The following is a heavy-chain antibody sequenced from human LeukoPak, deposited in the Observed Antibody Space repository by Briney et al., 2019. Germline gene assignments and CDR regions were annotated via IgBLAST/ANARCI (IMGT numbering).Heavy chain of an antibody. CDR3: ARRDSDFDY. Sequence: SETLSLTCAVYGGSFSGCYWSWIRQPPGKGLEWIGEINHSGSTNYNPSLKSRVTISVDTSKNQFSLKLSSVTAADTAVYYCARRDSDFDYWGQGTLVTVSS. V-gene: IGHV4-34*01. CDR2: INHSGST. CDR1: GGSFSGCY. J-gene: IGHJ4*02. D-gene: IGHD2-15*01.